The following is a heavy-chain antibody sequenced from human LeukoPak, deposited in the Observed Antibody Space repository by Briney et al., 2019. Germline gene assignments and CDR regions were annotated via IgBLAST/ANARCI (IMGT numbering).Heavy chain of an antibody. CDR2: INPNSGGT. J-gene: IGHJ3*02. D-gene: IGHD2-21*01. CDR1: GYTLTGYY. Sequence: GASVKVSCKASGYTLTGYYMHWVRQAPGQGLEWMGWINPNSGGTNYAQKFQGRVTMTRDTSISTAYMELSRLRSDDTAVYYCAREELLDLAYCGGDCYPADSDAFDIWGQGTMVTVSS. V-gene: IGHV1-2*02. CDR3: AREELLDLAYCGGDCYPADSDAFDI.